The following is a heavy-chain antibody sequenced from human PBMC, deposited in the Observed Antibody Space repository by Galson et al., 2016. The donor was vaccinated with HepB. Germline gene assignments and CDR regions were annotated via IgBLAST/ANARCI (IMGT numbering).Heavy chain of an antibody. J-gene: IGHJ4*02. Sequence: QSGAEVKKPGESLKISCKGSGYSFSNYWIGWVRQMPGKGLEWMGIIYPGDSDSTYSPSFQGQVTISADKSINTAYLQWNSLKASDTAIYYCARANSRYYLEYWGQGTLVTVSS. V-gene: IGHV5-51*01. CDR2: IYPGDSDS. CDR3: ARANSRYYLEY. CDR1: GYSFSNYW. D-gene: IGHD6-13*01.